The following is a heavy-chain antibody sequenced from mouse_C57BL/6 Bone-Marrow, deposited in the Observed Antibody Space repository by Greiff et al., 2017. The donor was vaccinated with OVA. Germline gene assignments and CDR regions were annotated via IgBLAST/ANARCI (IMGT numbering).Heavy chain of an antibody. CDR3: AREELDYDYPYYFDY. Sequence: EVQLQQSGPELVKPGASVKISCKASGYTFTDYYMNWVKQSHGKSLEWIGDINPNNGGTSYNQKFKGKATLTVDKSSSTAYMELRSLTSEDSAVYYCAREELDYDYPYYFDYWGQGTTLTVSS. J-gene: IGHJ2*01. D-gene: IGHD2-4*01. CDR2: INPNNGGT. V-gene: IGHV1-26*01. CDR1: GYTFTDYY.